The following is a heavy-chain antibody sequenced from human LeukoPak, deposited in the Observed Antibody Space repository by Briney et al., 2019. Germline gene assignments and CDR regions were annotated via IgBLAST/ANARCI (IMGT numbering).Heavy chain of an antibody. J-gene: IGHJ6*03. V-gene: IGHV4-59*01. CDR2: ISYSGST. CDR1: GGSFSNYY. Sequence: PSETLSLTCTVYGGSFSNYYWTWIRHPPGKRLEWIGCISYSGSTNYNPSLKSRVTISLDTSKNQFSLKLSSVTAADTAVYYCAGTYTYYYYYYMHVWGKGTTVTISS. CDR3: AGTYTYYYYYYMHV. D-gene: IGHD2-2*02.